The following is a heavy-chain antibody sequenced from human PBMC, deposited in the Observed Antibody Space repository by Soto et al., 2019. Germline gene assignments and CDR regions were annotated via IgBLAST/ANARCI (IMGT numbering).Heavy chain of an antibody. CDR1: GYSFTSYW. CDR2: IYPGDSDT. D-gene: IGHD6-13*01. J-gene: IGHJ4*02. Sequence: PGESLKISCKGSGYSFTSYWNGWVRQMPRKGLEWMGIIYPGDSDTRYSPFFQGQVTISADKSISTAYLQWSRLKASDTAMYYGARLVPSSSWLHELDYWGQGTLVTVSS. CDR3: ARLVPSSSWLHELDY. V-gene: IGHV5-51*01.